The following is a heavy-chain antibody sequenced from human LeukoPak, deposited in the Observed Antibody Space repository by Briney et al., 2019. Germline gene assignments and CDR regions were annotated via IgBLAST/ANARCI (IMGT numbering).Heavy chain of an antibody. J-gene: IGHJ4*02. Sequence: SVKVSCKASGGTFSSYAISWVRQAPGQGLEWMGGIIPIFGTANYAQKFQGRVTITADESTSTAYMELSSLRSEDTAVYYCARVGSGRDQSFDYGGQGTLVTVSS. V-gene: IGHV1-69*13. CDR1: GGTFSSYA. CDR3: ARVGSGRDQSFDY. D-gene: IGHD3-3*01. CDR2: IIPIFGTA.